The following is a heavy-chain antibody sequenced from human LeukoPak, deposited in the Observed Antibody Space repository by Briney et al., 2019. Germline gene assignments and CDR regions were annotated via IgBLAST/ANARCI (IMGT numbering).Heavy chain of an antibody. D-gene: IGHD6-13*01. Sequence: ASVKVSCKASGYTFTSYGISWVRQAPGQGLEWMGWISAYNGNTNYAQKLQGRVTMTTDTSTSTAYMELRSLRSDDTAVYYCARVLSAAAGKYNWFDPWGQGTLVTVSS. J-gene: IGHJ5*02. CDR3: ARVLSAAAGKYNWFDP. CDR2: ISAYNGNT. CDR1: GYTFTSYG. V-gene: IGHV1-18*01.